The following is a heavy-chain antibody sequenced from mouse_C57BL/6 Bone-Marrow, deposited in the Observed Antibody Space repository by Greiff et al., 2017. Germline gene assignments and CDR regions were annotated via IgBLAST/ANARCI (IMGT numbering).Heavy chain of an antibody. V-gene: IGHV1-55*01. J-gene: IGHJ4*01. CDR1: GYTFTSYW. CDR3: ARRDGSSHYAMDD. CDR2: IYPGSGST. D-gene: IGHD1-1*01. Sequence: VQLQQPGAELVKPGASVKMSCKASGYTFTSYWITWVKQRPGQGLEWIGDIYPGSGSTNYNEKFKSKATLTVDTSSSAAYMQLSSLTSEDSAVYYCARRDGSSHYAMDDWGQGASVTVSS.